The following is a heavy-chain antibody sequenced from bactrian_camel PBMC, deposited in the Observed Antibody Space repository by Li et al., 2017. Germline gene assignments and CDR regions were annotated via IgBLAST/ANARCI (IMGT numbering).Heavy chain of an antibody. CDR3: AARWSRCSSDWRDWDY. CDR2: IYSDGGST. CDR1: GSNYRRYC. D-gene: IGHD6*01. V-gene: IGHV3S26*01. Sequence: HVQLVESGGGSVQAGGSLRLSCAASGSNYRRYCMAWFRQAPGKEREGVAGIYSDGGSTWLADSVKGRFTISQDNAKNTLYLQMNSLKPEDTSMYYCAARWSRCSSDWRDWDYWGQGTQVTVS. J-gene: IGHJ4*01.